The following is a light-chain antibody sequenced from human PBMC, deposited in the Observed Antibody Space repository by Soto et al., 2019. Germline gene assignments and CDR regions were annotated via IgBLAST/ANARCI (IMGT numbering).Light chain of an antibody. V-gene: IGKV3-20*01. CDR2: GAS. CDR3: QQYGSSPA. Sequence: GLTHSPGTLSLSPCERATLSFRASQSVSSSYLAWYQQKPGQAPRLLIYGASSRATGIPDRFSGSGSGTDFTLTISRLEPEDFAVYYCQQYGSSPAFGQGTRLEIK. CDR1: QSVSSSY. J-gene: IGKJ5*01.